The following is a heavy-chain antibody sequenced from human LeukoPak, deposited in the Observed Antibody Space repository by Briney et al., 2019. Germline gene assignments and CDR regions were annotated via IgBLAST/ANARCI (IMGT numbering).Heavy chain of an antibody. CDR2: ISWNSGSI. CDR1: GFTFDDYA. J-gene: IGHJ4*02. Sequence: GGSLRLSCAASGFTFDDYAMHWVRQAPGKGLEWVSGISWNSGSIGYADSVKGRFTISRDNAKNSLYLQMNSLRAEDTALYYCAKDIAGTTGTALDYRGQRTLVTVSS. CDR3: AKDIAGTTGTALDY. D-gene: IGHD1-1*01. V-gene: IGHV3-9*01.